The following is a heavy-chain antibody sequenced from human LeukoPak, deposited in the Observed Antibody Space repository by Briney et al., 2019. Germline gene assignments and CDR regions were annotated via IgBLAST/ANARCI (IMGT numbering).Heavy chain of an antibody. Sequence: SETLSLTCAVYGGSFSGYYWSWIRQPPGKGLEWIGEINHSGSTNYNPSLKSRVTISVDTSKNQFSLKLSSVTAADTAVYYCARGRPRRWLRFLEWLGGGFDYWGQGTLVTVSS. CDR2: INHSGST. V-gene: IGHV4-34*01. J-gene: IGHJ4*02. D-gene: IGHD3-3*01. CDR3: ARGRPRRWLRFLEWLGGGFDY. CDR1: GGSFSGYY.